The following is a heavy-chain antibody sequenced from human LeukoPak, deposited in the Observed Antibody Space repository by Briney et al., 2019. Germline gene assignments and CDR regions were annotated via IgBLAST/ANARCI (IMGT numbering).Heavy chain of an antibody. J-gene: IGHJ4*02. Sequence: SETLSLTCTVSGDSIGSSRSYWGWLRQPPGKALEWIGSIYYSGSTYYNPSLKSRVTISVDTSKNQFSLKLSSVTAADTAVYYCARDPLCSGGSCYPFDYWGQGTLVTVSS. CDR1: GDSIGSSRSY. CDR3: ARDPLCSGGSCYPFDY. D-gene: IGHD2-15*01. CDR2: IYYSGST. V-gene: IGHV4-39*07.